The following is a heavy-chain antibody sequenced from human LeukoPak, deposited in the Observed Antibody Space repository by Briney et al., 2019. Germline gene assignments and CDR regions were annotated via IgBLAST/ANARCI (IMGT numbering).Heavy chain of an antibody. CDR2: ISGDGGST. D-gene: IGHD2-2*01. CDR1: GFTFDDYA. Sequence: PGGSLRLSCAASGFTFDDYAMHWVRQAPGKGLEWVSLISGDGGSTYYADSVKGRFTISRDNAKNSLYLQMNGLRAEDTAVYYCARGGYCSSTSCYADFDYWGQGTLVTVSS. V-gene: IGHV3-43*02. CDR3: ARGGYCSSTSCYADFDY. J-gene: IGHJ4*02.